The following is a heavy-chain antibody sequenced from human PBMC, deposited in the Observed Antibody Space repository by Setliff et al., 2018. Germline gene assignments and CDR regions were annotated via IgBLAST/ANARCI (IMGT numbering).Heavy chain of an antibody. CDR1: GFTFGDFA. J-gene: IGHJ3*01. D-gene: IGHD1-26*01. V-gene: IGHV4-30-4*08. CDR3: AREVGTSTSSDAFDV. CDR2: IYHSGSA. Sequence: TLSLSCAASGFTFGDFAMTWVRQPPGKGLEWIAYIYHSGSAYYNPSLKSRVTMSVDTSKNQFSLHLTSVTAADTAVYYCAREVGTSTSSDAFDVWGQGTMVTVSS.